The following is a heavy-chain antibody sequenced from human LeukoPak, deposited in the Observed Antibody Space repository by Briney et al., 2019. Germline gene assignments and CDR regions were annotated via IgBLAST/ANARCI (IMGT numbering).Heavy chain of an antibody. CDR1: GGSFSGYY. V-gene: IGHV4-34*01. CDR2: INHSGST. CDR3: AKDLTYYYDSTGYYFDY. D-gene: IGHD3-22*01. J-gene: IGHJ4*02. Sequence: PSETLSLTCAVYGGSFSGYYWSWIRQPPGKGLEWIGEINHSGSTNYNPSLKSRVTISVDTSKNQFSLKLSSVTAADTAVYYCAKDLTYYYDSTGYYFDYWGQGTLVTVSS.